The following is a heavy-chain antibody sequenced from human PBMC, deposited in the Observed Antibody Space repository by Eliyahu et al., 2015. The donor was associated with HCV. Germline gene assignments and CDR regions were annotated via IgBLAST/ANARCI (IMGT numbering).Heavy chain of an antibody. D-gene: IGHD2-2*01. Sequence: QVQLQESGPGLVKPSETLSLTCNVSGXSISSYYWTWIRQPAGEGLEWIGRVFPSGGTNYNPSFESRVSMSVDTSKNQFSLRLTSVTAADTAVYYCARAGSSNSCATLWGQGTLVTVSS. J-gene: IGHJ4*02. V-gene: IGHV4-4*07. CDR3: ARAGSSNSCATL. CDR1: GXSISSYY. CDR2: VFPSGGT.